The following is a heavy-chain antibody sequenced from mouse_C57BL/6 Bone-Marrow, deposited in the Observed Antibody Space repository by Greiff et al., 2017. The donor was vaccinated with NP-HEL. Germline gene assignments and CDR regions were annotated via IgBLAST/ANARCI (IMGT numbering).Heavy chain of an antibody. V-gene: IGHV14-4*01. J-gene: IGHJ2*01. CDR3: TTIRFDY. CDR1: GFNIKDDY. CDR2: IDPENGDT. Sequence: VHVKQSGAELVRPGASVKLSCTASGFNIKDDYMHWVKQRPEQGLEWIGWIDPENGDTEYASKFQGKATITADTSSNTAYRQLSSLTSEDTAVYYCTTIRFDYWGQGTTLTVSS.